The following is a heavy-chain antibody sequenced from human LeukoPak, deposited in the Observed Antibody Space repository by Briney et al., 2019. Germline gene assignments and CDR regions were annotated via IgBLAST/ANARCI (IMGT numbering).Heavy chain of an antibody. CDR1: GGSISSSSYY. CDR3: ARSRAGANYYRYFDL. J-gene: IGHJ2*01. D-gene: IGHD3-10*01. V-gene: IGHV4-39*07. Sequence: KASETLSLTCTVSGGSISSSSYYWGWIRQPPGKGLEWIGEINHSGSTNYNPSLKSRVTISVDTSKNQFSLKLSSVTAADTAVYYCARSRAGANYYRYFDLWGRGTLVTVSS. CDR2: INHSGST.